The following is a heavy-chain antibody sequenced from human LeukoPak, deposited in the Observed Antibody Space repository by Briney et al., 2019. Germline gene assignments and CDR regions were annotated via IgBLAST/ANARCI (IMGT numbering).Heavy chain of an antibody. Sequence: PSETLSLTCTVSGGSISSGDYYWSWIRQPPGKGLEWIGYIYYSGSTYYNPSLKSRVTISVDTSKNQFSLKLSSVTAADTAVYYCASVSGSYSGAFDIWGQGTMVTVPS. J-gene: IGHJ3*02. V-gene: IGHV4-30-4*08. CDR2: IYYSGST. CDR3: ASVSGSYSGAFDI. CDR1: GGSISSGDYY. D-gene: IGHD1-26*01.